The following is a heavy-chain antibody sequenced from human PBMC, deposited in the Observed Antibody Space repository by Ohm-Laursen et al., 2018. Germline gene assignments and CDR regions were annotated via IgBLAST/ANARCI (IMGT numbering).Heavy chain of an antibody. CDR1: GFTFSSYS. CDR3: AREDNGGYYYYGMDV. D-gene: IGHD4-23*01. Sequence: SLRLSCTASGFTFSSYSMNWVRQAPGKGLEWVSSISSSSSYIYYADSVKGRFTISRDNAKNSLYLQMTSLRAEDTAVYYCAREDNGGYYYYGMDVWGQGTTVTVSS. CDR2: ISSSSSYI. V-gene: IGHV3-21*01. J-gene: IGHJ6*02.